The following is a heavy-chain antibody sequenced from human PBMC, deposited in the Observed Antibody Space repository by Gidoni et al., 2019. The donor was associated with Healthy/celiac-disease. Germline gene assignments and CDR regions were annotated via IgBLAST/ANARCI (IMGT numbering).Heavy chain of an antibody. CDR1: GFTFSSYA. D-gene: IGHD1-1*01. V-gene: IGHV3-23*01. CDR2: ISGSGGST. CDR3: ASGNWTDDPSPFDI. J-gene: IGHJ3*02. Sequence: EVQLLESGGGLVQPGGSLRLSCAASGFTFSSYALSWVRQAPGKGLEWVSAISGSGGSTYYAASVKGRFTISRDNSKNTLYLQRNRLRAEDTAVYYCASGNWTDDPSPFDIWGQGPMVTVSA.